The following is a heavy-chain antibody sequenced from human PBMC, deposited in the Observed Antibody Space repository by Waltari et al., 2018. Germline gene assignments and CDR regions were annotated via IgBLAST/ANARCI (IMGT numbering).Heavy chain of an antibody. CDR1: GFTFSSYS. V-gene: IGHV3-48*01. CDR3: ARGGRVEGYYDILIGTFDY. Sequence: EVQLVESGGGLVQPGGSLRLSCAASGFTFSSYSMNWVRQAPGKGLEWVSYISSSSSTIYYADSVKGRFTISRDNAKNSLYLQMNSLRAEDTAVYYCARGGRVEGYYDILIGTFDYWGQGTLVTVSS. CDR2: ISSSSSTI. D-gene: IGHD3-9*01. J-gene: IGHJ4*02.